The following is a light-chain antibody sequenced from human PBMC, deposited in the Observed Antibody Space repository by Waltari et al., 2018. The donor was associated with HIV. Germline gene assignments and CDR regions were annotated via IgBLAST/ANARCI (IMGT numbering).Light chain of an antibody. J-gene: IGLJ1*01. CDR2: EVS. CDR1: SSDVGGYNY. CDR3: SSYTSSGTPYV. Sequence: QSALTQPASVSGSPGQSITISCTGTSSDVGGYNYVSWYQQHPGKAPKLMIYEVSNRPSGVSNRFSGSKSGNTASLTISGLQAEDEADYYCSSYTSSGTPYVFGTGTKVTVL. V-gene: IGLV2-14*01.